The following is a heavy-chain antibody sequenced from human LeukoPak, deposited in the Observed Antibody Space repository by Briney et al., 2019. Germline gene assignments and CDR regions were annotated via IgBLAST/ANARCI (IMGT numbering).Heavy chain of an antibody. J-gene: IGHJ5*02. Sequence: SETLSLTCAVYGGSFSGYYWSWIRQPPGKGLEWIGYIYYSGSTNYNPSLKSRVTISVDTSKNQFSLKLSSVTAADTAVYYCARGRGIPTVLSWFDPWGQGTLVTVSS. CDR2: IYYSGST. D-gene: IGHD4-17*01. CDR3: ARGRGIPTVLSWFDP. CDR1: GGSFSGYY. V-gene: IGHV4-59*01.